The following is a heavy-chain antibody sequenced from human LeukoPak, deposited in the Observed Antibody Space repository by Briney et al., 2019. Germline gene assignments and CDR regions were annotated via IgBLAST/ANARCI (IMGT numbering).Heavy chain of an antibody. CDR1: GDSISSSSYY. D-gene: IGHD5-24*01. V-gene: IGHV4-39*01. Sequence: KPSETLSLTCTVSGDSISSSSYYWVWLRQPPGKGLEWIATIYYSGSTYYNPSLKSRVTISVDTSKNQFSLKLSSVTAADTAVYYCARAGDGYNRWDYFDYWGQGTLVTVSS. CDR3: ARAGDGYNRWDYFDY. J-gene: IGHJ4*02. CDR2: IYYSGST.